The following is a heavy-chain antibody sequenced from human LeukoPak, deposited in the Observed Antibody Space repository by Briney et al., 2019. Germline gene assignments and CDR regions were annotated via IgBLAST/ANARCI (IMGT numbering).Heavy chain of an antibody. CDR1: GGSIWTYC. CDR2: ICSSGTT. CDR3: ARDRGTDGSDQLDP. D-gene: IGHD5-24*01. J-gene: IGHJ5*02. V-gene: IGHV4-4*07. Sequence: SETLSLTCTVSGGSIWTYCWIWIRQADGKGLEWIGRICSSGTTIYNPSLKSRVIMSLDMSNNQFSLILTSVTAADTAVYYCARDRGTDGSDQLDPWGQGILVTVSS.